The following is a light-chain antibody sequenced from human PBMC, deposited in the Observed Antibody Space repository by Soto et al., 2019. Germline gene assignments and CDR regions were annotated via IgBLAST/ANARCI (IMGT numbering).Light chain of an antibody. CDR1: SSDVGGYNF. Sequence: QSALTQPPSASGSPGQSVTISCTGTSSDVGGYNFVSWYQQHPGKAPKLLIYEVSQRSSGVPGRFSGSKSGSTASLTVSGLQAEDEADYYCTSYTVSNTYVFGTGTKVTVL. J-gene: IGLJ1*01. CDR2: EVS. V-gene: IGLV2-8*01. CDR3: TSYTVSNTYV.